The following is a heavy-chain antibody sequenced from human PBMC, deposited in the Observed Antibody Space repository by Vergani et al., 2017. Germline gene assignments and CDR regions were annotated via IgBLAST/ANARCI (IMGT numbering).Heavy chain of an antibody. Sequence: QVQLQESGPGLVKPSETLSLTCTVSGGSVSSGSYYWSWIRQPAGKGLEWIGYIYYSGSTNYNPSLKSRVTISVDTSKNQFSLKLSSVTAADTAVYYRARDPGMVRGVIITPWGAFDIWGQGTMVTVSS. J-gene: IGHJ3*02. D-gene: IGHD3-10*01. V-gene: IGHV4-61*10. CDR3: ARDPGMVRGVIITPWGAFDI. CDR2: IYYSGST. CDR1: GGSVSSGSYY.